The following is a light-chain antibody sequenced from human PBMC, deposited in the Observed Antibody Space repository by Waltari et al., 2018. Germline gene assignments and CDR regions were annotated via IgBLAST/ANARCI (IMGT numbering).Light chain of an antibody. CDR1: GSNIGAGYD. CDR3: QSYDTSLRVV. CDR2: GST. J-gene: IGLJ2*01. Sequence: QSVLTQPPSVSGAPGQRVTISCTGSGSNIGAGYDVTWYPPLPRAAPKLLIYGSTSRPLGVPDRFFGSTSGTSASLAITGLQAEDEADYYCQSYDTSLRVVFGGGTKLTVL. V-gene: IGLV1-40*01.